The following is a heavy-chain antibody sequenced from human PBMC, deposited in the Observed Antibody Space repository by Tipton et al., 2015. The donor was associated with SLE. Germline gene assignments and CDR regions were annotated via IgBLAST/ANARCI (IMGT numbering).Heavy chain of an antibody. V-gene: IGHV4-59*01. CDR3: AREGPGGNSYGYRY. Sequence: TLSLTCAVSGGSIRSDYWTWIRLPPGKGLEWIGYIFDSGRTNYNPSLASRVTISMDTSKNQFSLKMTSLTAADTAIYYCAREGPGGNSYGYRYWGQGTLVTVSS. J-gene: IGHJ4*02. CDR2: IFDSGRT. CDR1: GGSIRSDY. D-gene: IGHD5-18*01.